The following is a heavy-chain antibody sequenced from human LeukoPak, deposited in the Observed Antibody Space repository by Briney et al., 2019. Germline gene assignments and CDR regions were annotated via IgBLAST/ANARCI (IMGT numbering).Heavy chain of an antibody. J-gene: IGHJ6*04. CDR3: ARELRATVTNYYYYGMDV. D-gene: IGHD4-17*01. V-gene: IGHV3-30*04. CDR2: ISYDGSNK. CDR1: GFTFSSYA. Sequence: GGSLRLSCAASGFTFSSYAMHWVRQASGKGLEWVAVISYDGSNKYYADSVKGRFTISRDNSKNTLYLQMNSLRAEDTAVYYCARELRATVTNYYYYGMDVWGKGTTVTVSS.